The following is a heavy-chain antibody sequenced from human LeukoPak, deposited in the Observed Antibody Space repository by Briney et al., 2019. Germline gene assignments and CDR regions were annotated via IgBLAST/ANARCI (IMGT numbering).Heavy chain of an antibody. D-gene: IGHD2-8*01. CDR2: ISGDAGVT. Sequence: GGSLRLSCVAAGFSFSDSVMSWVRQAPGKGLELVSAISGDAGVTYYAASVKGRFTISRDNSKNAVYLQMNRLRAEDTATYYCAKVGYCTNNCFRTHDYWGQGALVTVSS. CDR3: AKVGYCTNNCFRTHDY. CDR1: GFSFSDSV. V-gene: IGHV3-23*01. J-gene: IGHJ4*02.